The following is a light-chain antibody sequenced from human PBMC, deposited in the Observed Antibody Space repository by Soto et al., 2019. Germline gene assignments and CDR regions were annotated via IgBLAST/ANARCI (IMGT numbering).Light chain of an antibody. Sequence: EIVVTQSPGALSLSPGDRATLSCRASQSVSSSYLAWYQQKPGQAPRLLIYSASSRATGIPDRFSGSGSGTDFTLTISRLEPEDFAVCYCQQFDSSSYTFGQGTKLEIK. CDR2: SAS. J-gene: IGKJ2*01. CDR3: QQFDSSSYT. CDR1: QSVSSSY. V-gene: IGKV3-20*01.